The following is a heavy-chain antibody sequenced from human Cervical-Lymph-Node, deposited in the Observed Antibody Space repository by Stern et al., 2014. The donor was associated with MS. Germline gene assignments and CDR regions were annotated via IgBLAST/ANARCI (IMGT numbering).Heavy chain of an antibody. Sequence: VQLVESGAEVKKPGASVKVSCKASGHTTTSYGISWVRQAPGQGLEWMGWISAHNGNTNYVQKLKGRVTMTTDTSTSTAYMELRSLRSDDTAVYYCATFIATAGTFNYWGQGTLVTVSS. V-gene: IGHV1-18*01. CDR1: GHTTTSYG. J-gene: IGHJ4*02. CDR3: ATFIATAGTFNY. CDR2: ISAHNGNT. D-gene: IGHD6-25*01.